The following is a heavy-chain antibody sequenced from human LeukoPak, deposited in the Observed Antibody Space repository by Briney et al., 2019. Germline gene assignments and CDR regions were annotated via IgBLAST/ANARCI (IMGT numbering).Heavy chain of an antibody. Sequence: SETLPLTCTVSGASISSYYWSWIRQPAGKGLEWIGRIYTSGSTSYNPSLKSRVTMSVDTSKNQFSLKLTSVTAADTAVYYCARDATTGTTIEFYFDHWGQGTLVTVSS. J-gene: IGHJ4*02. CDR1: GASISSYY. CDR3: ARDATTGTTIEFYFDH. D-gene: IGHD1-1*01. CDR2: IYTSGST. V-gene: IGHV4-4*07.